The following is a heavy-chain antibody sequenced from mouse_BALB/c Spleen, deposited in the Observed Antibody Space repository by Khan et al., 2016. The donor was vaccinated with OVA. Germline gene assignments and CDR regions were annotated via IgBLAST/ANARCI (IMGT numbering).Heavy chain of an antibody. J-gene: IGHJ4*01. Sequence: QIQLVQSGPELKKPGETVKISCKASGYTFTNYGMNWVKQAPGKDLKWMGWMNTYTGESTYADDFKGRFAFSLETSASTAYLQINNLKNEDTATYFWARPPYFSYVMGYWGQGTSVTGSS. CDR3: ARPPYFSYVMGY. CDR1: GYTFTNYG. V-gene: IGHV9-3-1*01. CDR2: MNTYTGES. D-gene: IGHD2-10*01.